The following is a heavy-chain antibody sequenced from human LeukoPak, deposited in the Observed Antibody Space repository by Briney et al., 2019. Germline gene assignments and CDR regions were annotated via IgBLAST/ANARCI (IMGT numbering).Heavy chain of an antibody. CDR1: GYTFINYW. V-gene: IGHV5-51*01. D-gene: IGHD5-18*01. CDR3: VRPERGYSYGSDAFDI. Sequence: GESLKISCKGSGYTFINYWIGWVRQMPGKGLEWMGIIYPGDSDIRYSPSFHGQVTISADKSISTAYLQWSSLKASDTAMYYCVRPERGYSYGSDAFDIWGQGTMVTVSS. CDR2: IYPGDSDI. J-gene: IGHJ3*02.